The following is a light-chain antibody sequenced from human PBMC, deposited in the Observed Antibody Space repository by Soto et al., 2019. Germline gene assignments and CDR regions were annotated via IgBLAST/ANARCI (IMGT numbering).Light chain of an antibody. V-gene: IGLV1-44*01. Sequence: QSVLTQPPSASGTPGQRVTISCSGSSSNIGSNTVNWYQQLPGTAPKLLIYSNNQRPSGVPDRCSGSKSGTSASLAISGLQSEDEADYYCASYAGGNQVFGTGTKVTVL. J-gene: IGLJ1*01. CDR1: SSNIGSNT. CDR2: SNN. CDR3: ASYAGGNQV.